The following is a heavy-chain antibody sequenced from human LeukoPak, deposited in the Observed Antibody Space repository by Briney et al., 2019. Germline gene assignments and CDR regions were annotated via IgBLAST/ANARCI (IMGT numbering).Heavy chain of an antibody. CDR2: ISYDGSNK. J-gene: IGHJ4*02. CDR1: GFTFSSYA. Sequence: PGGSLRLSCAASGFTFSSYAMHWVRQAPGKGLEWVAVISYDGSNKYYADSVKGRFTISRDNSKNTLYLQMNSLRAEDTAVYYCASLGGYFDWLSPGPDFDYWGQGTLVTVSS. V-gene: IGHV3-30*04. D-gene: IGHD3-9*01. CDR3: ASLGGYFDWLSPGPDFDY.